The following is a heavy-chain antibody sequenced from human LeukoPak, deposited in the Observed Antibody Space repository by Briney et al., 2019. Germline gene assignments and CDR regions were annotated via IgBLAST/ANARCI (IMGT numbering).Heavy chain of an antibody. D-gene: IGHD7-27*01. J-gene: IGHJ4*02. CDR2: VNSGGSGT. Sequence: PGGSLRLSCAASGFTFSSYGMHWVRQTPGKGLVWVSRVNSGGSGTSYADSVEGRFTISRDNAKNTLHLQMNSLRAEDTAVYYCAASLGPLTEYWGQGTLVTVSS. CDR1: GFTFSSYG. CDR3: AASLGPLTEY. V-gene: IGHV3-74*01.